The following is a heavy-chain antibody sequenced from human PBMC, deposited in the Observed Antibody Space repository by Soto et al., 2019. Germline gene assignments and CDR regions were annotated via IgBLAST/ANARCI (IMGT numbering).Heavy chain of an antibody. Sequence: LRLSCAASGFTFSRYAIHWVRQAPGKGLEWVAVISRDGTNKYYVDSVKGRFTISRDNSRNTLYLQMNSLRHEDAAVYYCARARSGAVADSFDFWGQGTLVTVSS. D-gene: IGHD3-3*01. CDR1: GFTFSRYA. CDR3: ARARSGAVADSFDF. CDR2: ISRDGTNK. J-gene: IGHJ4*02. V-gene: IGHV3-30*04.